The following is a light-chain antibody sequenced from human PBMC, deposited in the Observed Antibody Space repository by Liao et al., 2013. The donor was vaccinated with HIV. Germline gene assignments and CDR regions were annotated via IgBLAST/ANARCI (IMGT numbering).Light chain of an antibody. CDR3: QVWDSDSDHVI. V-gene: IGLV3-1*01. CDR2: QDT. J-gene: IGLJ2*01. CDR1: KLGDKY. Sequence: SYELTQPHSVSVSPGQTASITCSGDKLGDKYACWYQQKPGQSPVLVIYQDTKRPSGIPERFSGSNSGTAATLTITRVEAGDEADYYCQVWDSDSDHVIFGGGTKLTVL.